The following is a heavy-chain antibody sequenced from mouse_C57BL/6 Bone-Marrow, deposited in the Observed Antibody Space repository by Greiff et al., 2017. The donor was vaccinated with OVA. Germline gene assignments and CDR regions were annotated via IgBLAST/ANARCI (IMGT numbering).Heavy chain of an antibody. CDR3: TRSGDGGAY. V-gene: IGHV1-5*01. CDR2: IYPGNSDT. CDR1: GYTFTSYW. Sequence: VQLQQSGTVLARPGASVKMSCKTSGYTFTSYWMHWVKQRPGQGLEWIGAIYPGNSDTSYNQKFKGKAKLTAVTSASTAYMELSSLTNEDSAVYYCTRSGDGGAYWGQGTLVTVSA. D-gene: IGHD2-3*01. J-gene: IGHJ3*01.